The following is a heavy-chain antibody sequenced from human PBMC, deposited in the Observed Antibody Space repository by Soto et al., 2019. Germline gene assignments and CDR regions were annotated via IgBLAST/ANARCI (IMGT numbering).Heavy chain of an antibody. CDR1: GYTFTSYG. CDR3: ARGRHNTAMVNWFDP. J-gene: IGHJ5*02. V-gene: IGHV1-8*02. Sequence: ASVKVSCKASGYTFTSYGISWVRQAPGQGLEWMGWMSPNNGNTSYAQKFQGRVTMTRNTSISTAYMELSSLRSEDTAVYYCARGRHNTAMVNWFDPWGQGTLVTVSS. D-gene: IGHD5-18*01. CDR2: MSPNNGNT.